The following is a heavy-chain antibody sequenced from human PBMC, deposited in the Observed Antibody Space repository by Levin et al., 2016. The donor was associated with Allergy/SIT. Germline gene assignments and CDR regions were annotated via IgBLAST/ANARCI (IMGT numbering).Heavy chain of an antibody. Sequence: ASVKVSCKVSGYTLTELSMHWVRQAPGKGLEWMGGFDPEDGETIYAQKFQGRVTMTEDTSTDTAYMELSSLRSEDTAVYYCATYRRGSSWADYYYYMDVWGKGTTVTVSS. V-gene: IGHV1-24*01. CDR3: ATYRRGSSWADYYYYMDV. J-gene: IGHJ6*03. D-gene: IGHD6-13*01. CDR1: GYTLTELS. CDR2: FDPEDGET.